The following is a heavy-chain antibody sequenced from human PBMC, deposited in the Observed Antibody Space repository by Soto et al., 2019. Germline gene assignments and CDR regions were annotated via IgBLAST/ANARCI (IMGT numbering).Heavy chain of an antibody. J-gene: IGHJ4*02. Sequence: GGSLRLSCAASGFTFSNYAMHWVRQAPGKGLEWVALTSYDGNNEYYADSVRGRFTISRDNSENTLYLQMNSLRPEDTAVYYCAKEDVWFAKDYWGQGTLVTVSS. CDR2: TSYDGNNE. D-gene: IGHD3-10*01. V-gene: IGHV3-30*18. CDR3: AKEDVWFAKDY. CDR1: GFTFSNYA.